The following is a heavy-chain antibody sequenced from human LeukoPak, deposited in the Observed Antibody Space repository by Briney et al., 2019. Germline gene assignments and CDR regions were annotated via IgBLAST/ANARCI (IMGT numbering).Heavy chain of an antibody. V-gene: IGHV3-23*01. Sequence: GGSLRLSCAASGFTFSSYAMSWVRQAPGKGLEWVSAISGSGGSTYYADSVKGRFTISRDNSKNTLYLQMNSLRAEDTAVYYCAKGAAAGDYYYHYMDVWGKGTTVTVSS. D-gene: IGHD6-13*01. J-gene: IGHJ6*03. CDR1: GFTFSSYA. CDR3: AKGAAAGDYYYHYMDV. CDR2: ISGSGGST.